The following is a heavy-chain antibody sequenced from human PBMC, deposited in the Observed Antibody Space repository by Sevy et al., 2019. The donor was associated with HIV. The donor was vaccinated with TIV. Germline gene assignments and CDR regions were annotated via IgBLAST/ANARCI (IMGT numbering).Heavy chain of an antibody. D-gene: IGHD2-2*01. CDR2: ISYDGSNK. CDR1: GFTFSSYD. Sequence: GGSLRLSCAASGFTFSSYDMHWVRQAPGKGLEWVAVISYDGSNKYYADSVKGRFTISTDNSKNTLYLQMNSLRAEDTAVYYCAKDFIVVVPAASQTYFDYWGQGTLVTVSS. J-gene: IGHJ4*02. V-gene: IGHV3-30*18. CDR3: AKDFIVVVPAASQTYFDY.